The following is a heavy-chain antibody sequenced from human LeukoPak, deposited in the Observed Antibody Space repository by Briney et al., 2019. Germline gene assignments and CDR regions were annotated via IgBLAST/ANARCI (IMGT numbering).Heavy chain of an antibody. V-gene: IGHV3-30*18. CDR2: ISYDGSNK. J-gene: IGHJ4*02. Sequence: LAGGSLRLSCAASGFTFSSYGMHWVRQAPGKGLEWVAVISYDGSNKYYADSEKGRFTISRDNSKNTLYLQMNSLRAEDTAVYYCAKDPGYWGQGTLVTVSS. CDR3: AKDPGY. CDR1: GFTFSSYG.